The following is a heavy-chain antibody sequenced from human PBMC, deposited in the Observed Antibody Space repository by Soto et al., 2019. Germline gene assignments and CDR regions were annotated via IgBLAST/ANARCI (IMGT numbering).Heavy chain of an antibody. Sequence: PLGSLRLSFAASGFTFSSYAMSWVRQAPGKGLEWVSAISGSGGSTYYADSVKGRFTISRDNSKNTLYLQMNSLRAEDTAVYYCAKGNSSSWYTDNWFDPWGQGTLVTVSS. CDR1: GFTFSSYA. CDR3: AKGNSSSWYTDNWFDP. J-gene: IGHJ5*02. V-gene: IGHV3-23*01. CDR2: ISGSGGST. D-gene: IGHD6-13*01.